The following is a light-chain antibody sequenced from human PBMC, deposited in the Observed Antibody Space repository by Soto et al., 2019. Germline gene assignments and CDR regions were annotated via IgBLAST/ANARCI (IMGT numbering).Light chain of an antibody. Sequence: DIVMTQSPDSLAVSLGERATINCKSSQSVLYSSNNKNYLAWYQQKPGQPPKLLIFWASTRESGVPDRFSGSGSGTDFPLTISTLQAEDVEVYFCQHYYNIPFTFGGGTKVEIK. CDR3: QHYYNIPFT. CDR1: QSVLYSSNNKNY. CDR2: WAS. V-gene: IGKV4-1*01. J-gene: IGKJ4*01.